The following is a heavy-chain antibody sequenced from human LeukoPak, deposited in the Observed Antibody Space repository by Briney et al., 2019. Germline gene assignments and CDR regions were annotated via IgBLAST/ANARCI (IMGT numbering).Heavy chain of an antibody. CDR3: ARGIWFATLVGYYFDY. J-gene: IGHJ4*02. Sequence: ASVKVSCKASGFTFTDYALQWGRQAPGQRREWMVWINAGNGHTRYSQNFQGRVTITRDTSASTVYMELNSLRSEDTAVYYCARGIWFATLVGYYFDYWGQGTLVTVSS. V-gene: IGHV1-3*01. D-gene: IGHD3-10*01. CDR2: INAGNGHT. CDR1: GFTFTDYA.